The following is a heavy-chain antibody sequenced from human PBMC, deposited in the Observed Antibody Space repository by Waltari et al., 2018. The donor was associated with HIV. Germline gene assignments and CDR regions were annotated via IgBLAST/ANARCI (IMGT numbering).Heavy chain of an antibody. J-gene: IGHJ4*02. V-gene: IGHV3-33*01. CDR3: ARKYSSSWGAPFDY. CDR1: GLNLSSYG. CDR2: IWYDGSKK. Sequence: QVQLVESGGGVVKTGRSLRLSCATSGLNLSSYGMHSVRQAPGKGLEWVTVIWYDGSKKYYADSVKVRFTISRDNSKNTLYLQMNSLRIEDTAVYYCARKYSSSWGAPFDYWGQGTLVTVSS. D-gene: IGHD6-13*01.